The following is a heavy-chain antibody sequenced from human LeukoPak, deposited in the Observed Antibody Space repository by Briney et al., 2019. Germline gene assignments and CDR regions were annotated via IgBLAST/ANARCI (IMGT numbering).Heavy chain of an antibody. J-gene: IGHJ4*02. CDR3: AKSHSSGWFGPDY. CDR2: ISGSGGST. V-gene: IGHV3-23*01. D-gene: IGHD6-19*01. CDR1: GFTFSIYA. Sequence: GGSLRLSCAASGFTFSIYAMSWVRQAPGKGLEWVSAISGSGGSTYYADSMKGRFTISRDNSKNTLYLQMNSLRVEDTAVYYCAKSHSSGWFGPDYWGPGTLVTVSS.